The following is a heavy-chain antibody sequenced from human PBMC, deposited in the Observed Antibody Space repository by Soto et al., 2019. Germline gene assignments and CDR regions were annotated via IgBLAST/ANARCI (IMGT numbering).Heavy chain of an antibody. CDR2: IYPGDSDT. CDR3: ARIWEMATVAACDY. Sequence: GASLKISCKGSGYSFTNYWIGWVRQMPGKGLEWMGIIYPGDSDTRYSPSFQCQVTISVDKSISTAYLQWSSLKASDTAMYYCARIWEMATVAACDYWGQGTLVTVSS. J-gene: IGHJ4*02. D-gene: IGHD6-13*01. V-gene: IGHV5-51*01. CDR1: GYSFTNYW.